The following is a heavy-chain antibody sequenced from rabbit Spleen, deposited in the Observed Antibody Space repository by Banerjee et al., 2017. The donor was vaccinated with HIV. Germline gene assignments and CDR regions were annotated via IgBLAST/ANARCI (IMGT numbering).Heavy chain of an antibody. D-gene: IGHD2-1*01. CDR3: ARGSAAMTLVITGFYFNL. V-gene: IGHV1S45*01. CDR1: GFDFSDKAV. J-gene: IGHJ4*01. CDR2: INAITGRA. Sequence: QEQLVESGGGLVQPEGSLTLTCKASGFDFSDKAVMCWVRQAPGKGLQWIACINAITGRAVYATWAKGRFTFSKTSSTTVTLQMTSLTAADTATYFCARGSAAMTLVITGFYFNLWGQGTLVTVS.